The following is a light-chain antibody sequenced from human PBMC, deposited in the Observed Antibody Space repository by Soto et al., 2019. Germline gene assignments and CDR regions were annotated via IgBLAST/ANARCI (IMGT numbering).Light chain of an antibody. J-gene: IGLJ3*02. CDR3: SSYTSSSTPLV. CDR1: SSDVGGYNY. CDR2: EVS. Sequence: QSALTQPASVSGSPGQSITISCTGTSSDVGGYNYVSWYQQHPGKAAKLMIYEVSNRPSGVSNRFSGSKSGNTASLTISGLQAEDEADYYCSSYTSSSTPLVFGGGTKLTVL. V-gene: IGLV2-14*01.